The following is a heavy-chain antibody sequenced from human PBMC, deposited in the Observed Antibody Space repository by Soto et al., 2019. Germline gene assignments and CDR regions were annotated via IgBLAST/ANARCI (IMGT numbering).Heavy chain of an antibody. Sequence: TSETLSLTCTVSGGSIRSSDYYWGWIRQPPGEGLEWIGNINSGGSAYYYPSLRSRVTISVDTSKNRFSLRLSSVTAADTAVYYCADMRGQWLPRDWGQGTLVTVSS. V-gene: IGHV4-39*01. J-gene: IGHJ4*02. D-gene: IGHD6-19*01. CDR1: GGSIRSSDYY. CDR2: INSGGSA. CDR3: ADMRGQWLPRD.